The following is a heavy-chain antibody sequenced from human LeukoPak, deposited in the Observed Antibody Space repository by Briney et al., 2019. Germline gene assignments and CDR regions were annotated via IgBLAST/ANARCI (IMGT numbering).Heavy chain of an antibody. J-gene: IGHJ4*02. Sequence: ASVKVSCKSSAYTFTSYGISWVRQAPGQGLEWMGWISAYNGNTSYAQKLQGRVTMTTDTSTSTAYMELRSLRSDDTAVYYCARVAIVVVPAAQPVDYWGQGTLVTVSS. CDR1: AYTFTSYG. CDR3: ARVAIVVVPAAQPVDY. D-gene: IGHD2-2*03. CDR2: ISAYNGNT. V-gene: IGHV1-18*01.